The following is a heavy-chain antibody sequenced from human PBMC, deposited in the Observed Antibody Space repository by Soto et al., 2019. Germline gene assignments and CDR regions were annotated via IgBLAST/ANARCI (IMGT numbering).Heavy chain of an antibody. CDR1: GGTFSSYA. Sequence: GASVQVSCKASGGTFSSYAISWVRQAPGQGLEWMGWINPNNGDTNYAQRFQGRVIMTRDTSITTAYMEVSRLRSDDTAVYYCAKIRTYYHSSGSLNYWGQGTQVTVSS. V-gene: IGHV1-2*02. CDR2: INPNNGDT. CDR3: AKIRTYYHSSGSLNY. J-gene: IGHJ4*02. D-gene: IGHD3-22*01.